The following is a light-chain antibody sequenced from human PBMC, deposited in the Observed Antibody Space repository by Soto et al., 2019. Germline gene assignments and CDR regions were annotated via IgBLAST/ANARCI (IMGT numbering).Light chain of an antibody. J-gene: IGLJ2*01. Sequence: QSALSQPPSASWSPGQSVTISCTGTSSDVGGYNYVSWYQQHPGKAPKLMIYEVSKRPSGVPDRFSGSKSGNTASLTVSGLQAEDDSDYYCSSYAGSNNVVFGGGTKLTVL. CDR1: SSDVGGYNY. V-gene: IGLV2-8*01. CDR2: EVS. CDR3: SSYAGSNNVV.